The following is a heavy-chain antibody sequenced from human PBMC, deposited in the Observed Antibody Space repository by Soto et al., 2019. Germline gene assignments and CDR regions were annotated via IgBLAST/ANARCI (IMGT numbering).Heavy chain of an antibody. V-gene: IGHV1-69*12. CDR1: GGTFSSYA. D-gene: IGHD3-10*01. Sequence: QVQLVQSGAEVKKPGSSVKVSCKASGGTFSSYAISWVRQAPGQGLEWMGGIIPIFGTANYAQKFQGRVTISADESTSTAYRELSSLRSEDTAVYYCARGGGDLVRGVPYGMDVWGQGTTVTVSS. J-gene: IGHJ6*02. CDR3: ARGGGDLVRGVPYGMDV. CDR2: IIPIFGTA.